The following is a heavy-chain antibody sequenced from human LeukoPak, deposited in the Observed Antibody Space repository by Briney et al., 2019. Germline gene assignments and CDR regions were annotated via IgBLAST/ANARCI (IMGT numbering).Heavy chain of an antibody. D-gene: IGHD6-25*01. CDR2: INPSGGST. CDR3: ARPGANDAFDI. J-gene: IGHJ3*02. Sequence: ASVMVSCKASGYTFTSHDINWVRQATGQGLEWMGIINPSGGSTSYAQKFQGRVTMTRDTSTSTVYMELSSLRSEDTAVYYCARPGANDAFDIWGQGTMVTVSS. V-gene: IGHV1-46*01. CDR1: GYTFTSHD.